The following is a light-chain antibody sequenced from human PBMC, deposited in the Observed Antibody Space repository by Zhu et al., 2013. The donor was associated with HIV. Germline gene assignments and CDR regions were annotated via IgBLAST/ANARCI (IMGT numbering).Light chain of an antibody. CDR2: DAS. V-gene: IGKV3-20*01. J-gene: IGKJ1*01. CDR3: QQYGSTFTWT. Sequence: VLTQSPGTLSLSPGERATLSCRASQSISSSSLAWYQQKPGQAPRLVIYDASRRATGIPARFSGSGSGTDFTLTISRLEPEDSGLYYCQQYGSTFTWTFGQGTKVEIK. CDR1: QSISSSS.